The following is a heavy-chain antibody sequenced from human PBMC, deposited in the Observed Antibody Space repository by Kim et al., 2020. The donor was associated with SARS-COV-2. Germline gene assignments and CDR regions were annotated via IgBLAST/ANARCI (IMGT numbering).Heavy chain of an antibody. J-gene: IGHJ4*02. Sequence: SGPTLVKPTQTLTLTCTVSGFSVDTSRVGVGWIRQPPGKALEWLAIIFWDDDKRYSPSLKSRLTISKDTSKNQVLLSMTNMDPVDTATYFCAHTHLALIAHYSYDVWGQGILVTVSS. CDR1: GFSVDTSRVG. V-gene: IGHV2-5*02. CDR2: IFWDDDK. CDR3: AHTHLALIAHYSYDV. D-gene: IGHD2-21*01.